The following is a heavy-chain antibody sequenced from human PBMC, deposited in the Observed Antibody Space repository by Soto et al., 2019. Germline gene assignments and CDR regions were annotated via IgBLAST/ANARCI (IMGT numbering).Heavy chain of an antibody. D-gene: IGHD2-2*01. CDR3: STGRSSNYH. CDR1: GFNFSTTW. J-gene: IGHJ4*02. V-gene: IGHV3-15*04. Sequence: EVQLVESGGGLVKPGGSLRLSCAASGFNFSTTWMTWVRQAPGKGLEWVGRTESKADGGTIDYAAPVKGRFTISRDDSKTTLFLQMDSLKTDDTAVYYCSTGRSSNYHLGQGTLVTVSS. CDR2: TESKADGGTI.